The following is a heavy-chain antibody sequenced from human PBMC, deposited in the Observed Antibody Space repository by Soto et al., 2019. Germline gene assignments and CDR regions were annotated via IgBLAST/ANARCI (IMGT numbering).Heavy chain of an antibody. Sequence: QEQLVESGGGLVKPGGSLRLSCAASGFTFSDYYMRWIRQAPGKGLEWVSYISSSGSTTYYADSVKGRFTISRDIAKNSLSLQMNSLRAEDTAVYYCARGNMVDPLVYYYGMDVWGQGTTVTVSS. V-gene: IGHV3-11*01. CDR1: GFTFSDYY. CDR2: ISSSGSTT. CDR3: ARGNMVDPLVYYYGMDV. D-gene: IGHD2-15*01. J-gene: IGHJ6*02.